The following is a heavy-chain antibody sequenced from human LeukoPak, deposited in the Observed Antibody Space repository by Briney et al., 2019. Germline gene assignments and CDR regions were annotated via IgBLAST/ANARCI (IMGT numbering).Heavy chain of an antibody. Sequence: PGGSLRLSCSASRFTFSSYAMHWVRQAPGKGLEWVSVIYSGGSTYYADSVKGRFTISRDNSKNTLYLQLNTLRADDTAVYYCARQVDFSSGWSNWFDPWGQGTLVSVSS. CDR2: IYSGGST. D-gene: IGHD6-19*01. CDR1: RFTFSSYA. V-gene: IGHV3-66*04. CDR3: ARQVDFSSGWSNWFDP. J-gene: IGHJ5*02.